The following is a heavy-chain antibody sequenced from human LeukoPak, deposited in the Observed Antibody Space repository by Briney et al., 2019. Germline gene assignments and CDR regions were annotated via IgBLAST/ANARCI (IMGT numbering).Heavy chain of an antibody. V-gene: IGHV1-69*13. J-gene: IGHJ4*02. CDR2: IIPIFDTG. D-gene: IGHD3-22*01. CDR3: ARTYYYDSSGYYFDY. Sequence: GASVKVSCKASGYTFSSYAISWVRQAPGQGLEWMGGIIPIFDTGNYAQKFQGRLTTTADESTSTAYMELSSLRSEDTAVYYCARTYYYDSSGYYFDYWGQGTLVTVSS. CDR1: GYTFSSYA.